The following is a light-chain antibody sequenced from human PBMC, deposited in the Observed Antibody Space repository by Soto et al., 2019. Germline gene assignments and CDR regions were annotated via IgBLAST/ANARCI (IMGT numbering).Light chain of an antibody. CDR3: SSYTSSSTHVV. CDR2: DVS. Sequence: QSVLTQPASVSGSPGQSITISCTGTSSDVGGYNYVSWYQQHTGKAPKLMIYDVSNRPSGVSDRFSGSKSGNTASLTISGRQAEDEAYYYCSSYTSSSTHVVFGGGTKLTVL. J-gene: IGLJ2*01. V-gene: IGLV2-14*01. CDR1: SSDVGGYNY.